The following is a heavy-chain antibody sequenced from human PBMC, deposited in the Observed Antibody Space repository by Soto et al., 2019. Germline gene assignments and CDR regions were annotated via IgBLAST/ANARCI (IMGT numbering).Heavy chain of an antibody. Sequence: GESLKISCKGSGYSFTSYWIGWVRQMPGKGLVWMGIIYPGDSDTRYSPSFQGQVTISADKSISTAYLQMNSLRAEDTAVYYCAKDGLVQLVHYFQHWGQGTLVTVSS. CDR1: GYSFTSYW. V-gene: IGHV5-51*01. J-gene: IGHJ1*01. D-gene: IGHD6-6*01. CDR3: AKDGLVQLVHYFQH. CDR2: IYPGDSDT.